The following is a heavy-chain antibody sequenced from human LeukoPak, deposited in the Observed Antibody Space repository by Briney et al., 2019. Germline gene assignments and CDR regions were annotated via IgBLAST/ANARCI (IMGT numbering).Heavy chain of an antibody. V-gene: IGHV1-18*01. J-gene: IGHJ6*02. CDR1: GYTFTSYG. CDR3: AREATYYYDSSGLPPPRYYYYGMDV. CDR2: ISAYNGNT. D-gene: IGHD3-22*01. Sequence: ASVKVSCKASGYTFTSYGISWVRQAPGQGLEWMGWISAYNGNTNYAQKLQGRVTMTTDTSTSTAYMELRSLRSDDTAVYYCAREATYYYDSSGLPPPRYYYYGMDVWGQGTTVTVSS.